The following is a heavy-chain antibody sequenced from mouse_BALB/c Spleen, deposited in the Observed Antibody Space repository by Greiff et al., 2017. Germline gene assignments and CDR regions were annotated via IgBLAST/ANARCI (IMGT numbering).Heavy chain of an antibody. Sequence: EVMLVESGGGLVKPGGSLKLSCAASGFAFSSYDMSWVRQTPEKRLEWVAYISSGGGSTYYPDTVKGRFTISRDNAKNTLYLQMSSLKSEDTAMYYCARRIYYYGSSYVDYAMDYWGQGTSVTVSS. CDR3: ARRIYYYGSSYVDYAMDY. D-gene: IGHD1-1*01. CDR2: ISSGGGST. J-gene: IGHJ4*01. CDR1: GFAFSSYD. V-gene: IGHV5-12-1*01.